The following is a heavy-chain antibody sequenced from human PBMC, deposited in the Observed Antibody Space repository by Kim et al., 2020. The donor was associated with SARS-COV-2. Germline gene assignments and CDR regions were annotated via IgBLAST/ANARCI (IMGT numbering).Heavy chain of an antibody. D-gene: IGHD3-10*01. CDR2: ISSASRTI. CDR3: AIHHDTFFYGSGSPFDY. V-gene: IGHV3-48*04. CDR1: GITFNKYA. Sequence: GGSLRLSCAASGITFNKYAMNWVRQAPGRGLEWISYISSASRTIYYADSVKGRFTISRDNAKNSLYLQMDSLRAEDTAVYYCAIHHDTFFYGSGSPFDYWGRGTLVTASS. J-gene: IGHJ4*02.